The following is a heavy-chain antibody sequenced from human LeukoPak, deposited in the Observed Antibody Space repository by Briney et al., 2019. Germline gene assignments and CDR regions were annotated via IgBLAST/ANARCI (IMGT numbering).Heavy chain of an antibody. Sequence: TGGSLRLSCAASGFTFSRFNMNWLRQAPGKGLEWLSYISTTGTIYYAESVKGRLSISRDNAKNSLYLQMNSLRPEDTAVYYCARDSLIFGVVTTFDYWGQGTLVTVSS. CDR1: GFTFSRFN. J-gene: IGHJ4*02. V-gene: IGHV3-48*01. CDR3: ARDSLIFGVVTTFDY. D-gene: IGHD3-3*01. CDR2: ISTTGTI.